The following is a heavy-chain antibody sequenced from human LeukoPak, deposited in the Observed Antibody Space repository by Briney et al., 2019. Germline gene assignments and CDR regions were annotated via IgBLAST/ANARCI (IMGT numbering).Heavy chain of an antibody. V-gene: IGHV1-2*02. CDR2: INPNSGGT. D-gene: IGHD3-10*01. Sequence: GASVKVSCKASGYGFTGYYMHWVRQAPGQGLEWMGWINPNSGGTNYAQKYQGRVTMTRDTSISTAYMDLSRPRSDDTAVYYCAREGRGWYFDLWGRGTLVTVSS. CDR1: GYGFTGYY. CDR3: AREGRGWYFDL. J-gene: IGHJ2*01.